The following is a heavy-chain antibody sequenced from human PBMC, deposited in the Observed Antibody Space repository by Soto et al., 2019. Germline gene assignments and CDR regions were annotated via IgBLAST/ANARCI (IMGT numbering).Heavy chain of an antibody. CDR2: INHNSGGK. D-gene: IGHD5-18*01. V-gene: IGHV1-2*04. Sequence: ASVKVSCNASGYTFTGYYMHWVRQAPGQGLEWMGWINHNSGGKNYAQKFQGCVKMTREKYISTAYMELSRLRSYDTAVYYCARDPSRGYSYASDAFHXWGQGTMVTVS. CDR3: ARDPSRGYSYASDAFHX. J-gene: IGHJ3*02. CDR1: GYTFTGYY.